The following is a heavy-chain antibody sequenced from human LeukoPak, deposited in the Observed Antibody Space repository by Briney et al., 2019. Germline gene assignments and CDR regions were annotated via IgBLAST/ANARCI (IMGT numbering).Heavy chain of an antibody. D-gene: IGHD3-3*01. V-gene: IGHV1-58*02. CDR2: IVVGSGNT. J-gene: IGHJ6*03. Sequence: ASVKVSCKASGFTFTSSAMQWVRQARGQRLEWIGWIVVGSGNTNYAQKFQERVTITRDMSTSTAYMELSSLRSEDTAVYYCAAGPYYDFWSGLGYVDVWGKGTTVTVSS. CDR3: AAGPYYDFWSGLGYVDV. CDR1: GFTFTSSA.